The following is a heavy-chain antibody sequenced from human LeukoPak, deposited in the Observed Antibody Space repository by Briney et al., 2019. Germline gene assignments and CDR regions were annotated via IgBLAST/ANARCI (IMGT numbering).Heavy chain of an antibody. V-gene: IGHV4-30-4*08. J-gene: IGHJ3*02. Sequence: SQTLSLTCTVSGGSISSGDYYWSWIRQPPGKGLEWIGDIYYSGSTYYNPSLKSRVTISVDTSKNQFSLKLSSVTAADTAVYYCARDTYYYDSSGYPDAFDIWGQGTMVTVSS. CDR3: ARDTYYYDSSGYPDAFDI. D-gene: IGHD3-22*01. CDR1: GGSISSGDYY. CDR2: IYYSGST.